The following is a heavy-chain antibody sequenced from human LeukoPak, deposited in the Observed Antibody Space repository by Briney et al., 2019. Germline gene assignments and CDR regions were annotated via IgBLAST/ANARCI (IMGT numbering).Heavy chain of an antibody. CDR2: IFYSGTT. Sequence: SETLSLTCTVSGGSISSHYWSWIRQFPGKGLEWIGYIFYSGTTKYNPSLKSRVTISVDTSKSQFSLNLPSVTAADTAVYYCVANLVAVFHYWGQGALVTVSP. D-gene: IGHD1-7*01. CDR3: VANLVAVFHY. V-gene: IGHV4-59*03. CDR1: GGSISSHY. J-gene: IGHJ4*02.